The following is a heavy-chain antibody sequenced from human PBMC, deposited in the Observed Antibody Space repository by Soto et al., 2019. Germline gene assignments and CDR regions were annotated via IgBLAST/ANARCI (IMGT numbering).Heavy chain of an antibody. J-gene: IGHJ6*02. CDR1: GFTFSSYG. CDR3: AKDRGEGLSPYCSGGSCKNYYYYGMDV. D-gene: IGHD2-15*01. V-gene: IGHV3-30*18. Sequence: TGGSLRLSCAASGFTFSSYGMHWVRQAPGKGLEWVAVISYDGSNKYYADSVKGRFTISRDNSKNTLYLQMNSLRAEDTAVYYCAKDRGEGLSPYCSGGSCKNYYYYGMDVWGQGTTVTVSS. CDR2: ISYDGSNK.